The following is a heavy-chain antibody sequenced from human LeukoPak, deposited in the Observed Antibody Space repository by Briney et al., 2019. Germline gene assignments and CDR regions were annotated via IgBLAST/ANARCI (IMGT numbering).Heavy chain of an antibody. D-gene: IGHD6-19*01. CDR1: GFTFDDYA. V-gene: IGHV3-9*01. J-gene: IGHJ2*01. CDR3: AKDKVAVAGSYWYFDL. Sequence: GGSLRLSCAASGFTFDDYAMHWVRQAPGKGLEWVSGISWNSGSIGYADSVKGRFTISRDNAKNSLYLQMNSLRAEDTASYYCAKDKVAVAGSYWYFDLWGRGTLVTVSS. CDR2: ISWNSGSI.